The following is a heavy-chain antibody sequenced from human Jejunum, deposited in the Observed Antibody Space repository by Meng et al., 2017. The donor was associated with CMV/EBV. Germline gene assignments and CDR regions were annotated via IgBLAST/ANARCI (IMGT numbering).Heavy chain of an antibody. CDR1: FKCYY. Sequence: FKCYYWSWIRTPPGKGLEWIGEINHSGSTNYNPSLPPRLPLSVHPSKNQLSLKLASVTAADTAVYYCARYVVGGTPFYNYHTLDVWAQGTTVTVSS. V-gene: IGHV4-34*01. CDR3: ARYVVGGTPFYNYHTLDV. J-gene: IGHJ6*02. D-gene: IGHD1-26*01. CDR2: INHSGST.